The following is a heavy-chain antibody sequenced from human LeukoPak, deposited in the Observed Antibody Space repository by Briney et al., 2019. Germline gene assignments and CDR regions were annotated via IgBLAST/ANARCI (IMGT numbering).Heavy chain of an antibody. J-gene: IGHJ6*03. CDR1: GFTFSSYG. CDR3: ARGDIVVVPAAPAPYYYYYMDV. D-gene: IGHD2-2*01. V-gene: IGHV3-30*02. Sequence: GGSLRLSCAASGFTFSSYGMHWVRQAPGKGLEWVAFIRYDGSNKYYADSVKGRFTISRDNAKNSLYLQMNSLRAEDTAVYYCARGDIVVVPAAPAPYYYYYMDVWGKGTTVTISS. CDR2: IRYDGSNK.